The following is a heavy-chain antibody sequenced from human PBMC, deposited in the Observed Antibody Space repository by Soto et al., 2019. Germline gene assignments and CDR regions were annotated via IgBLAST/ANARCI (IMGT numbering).Heavy chain of an antibody. Sequence: TLSLTCNVSGGSLTDHYWTWIRQPPGKGLEWIGCVFSRGGTYYAPSLKSRVTLSLDTSKNHFSLRLTSMTTADTAVYYCARMRPTGWHDYYFFGMDLWGQATTVTVSS. CDR1: GGSLTDHY. V-gene: IGHV4-59*11. CDR2: VFSRGGT. D-gene: IGHD6-19*01. CDR3: ARMRPTGWHDYYFFGMDL. J-gene: IGHJ6*02.